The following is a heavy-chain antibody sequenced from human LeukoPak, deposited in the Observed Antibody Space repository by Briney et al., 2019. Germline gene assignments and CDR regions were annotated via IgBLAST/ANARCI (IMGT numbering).Heavy chain of an antibody. V-gene: IGHV3-30*02. CDR3: AKDLWFGEFPYYFDY. CDR2: IRYDGSNK. D-gene: IGHD3-10*01. Sequence: PGGSLRLSCAASGFTFSSYGMHWVRQAPGKGLEWVAFIRYDGSNKYYADSVKGRFTISRDNSKNTLYLQMNSLRAEDTAVYYCAKDLWFGEFPYYFDYWGQGTLVTVSS. J-gene: IGHJ4*02. CDR1: GFTFSSYG.